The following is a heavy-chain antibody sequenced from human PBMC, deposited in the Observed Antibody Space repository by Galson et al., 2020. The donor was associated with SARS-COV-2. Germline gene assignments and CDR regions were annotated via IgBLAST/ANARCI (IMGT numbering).Heavy chain of an antibody. CDR2: ISGSGGST. D-gene: IGHD3-3*01. J-gene: IGHJ4*02. V-gene: IGHV3-23*01. CDR3: AKGSPADTIFVVVSIDSSFDY. Sequence: GESLKISCAASGFTFSSYAMSWVRQAPGKGLEWASAISGSGGSTYYADSVKGRFTISRDNSKNTLYLQMNSLRAEDTAVYYCAKGSPADTIFVVVSIDSSFDYLGQGTLVTFSS. CDR1: GFTFSSYA.